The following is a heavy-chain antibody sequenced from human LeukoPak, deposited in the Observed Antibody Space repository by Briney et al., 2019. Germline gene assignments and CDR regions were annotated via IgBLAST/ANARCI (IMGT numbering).Heavy chain of an antibody. Sequence: PGGSLRLSCAAPGFTFSSYAMSWVRQAPGKGLEWVSAISGSGGSTYYADSVKGRFTISRDNSKNTLYLQMNSLRAEDTAVYYCASHPYGDYGGVEFDYWGQGTLVTVSS. V-gene: IGHV3-23*01. CDR2: ISGSGGST. CDR1: GFTFSSYA. CDR3: ASHPYGDYGGVEFDY. J-gene: IGHJ4*02. D-gene: IGHD4-17*01.